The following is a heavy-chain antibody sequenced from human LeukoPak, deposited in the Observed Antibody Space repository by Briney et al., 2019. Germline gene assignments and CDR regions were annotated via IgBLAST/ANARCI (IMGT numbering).Heavy chain of an antibody. CDR1: GFTLSSYS. J-gene: IGHJ1*01. D-gene: IGHD6-19*01. CDR2: ISKNGRST. V-gene: IGHV3-64*01. CDR3: ARVDSGSACAS. Sequence: GGSLRLSCAASGFTLSSYSTHWVRQAPGKGLEFVSAISKNGRSTYYGNSVKGRFTISRDISKNTLYLQMGSLRPEDMAVYYCARVDSGSACASWGQGILVTVSS.